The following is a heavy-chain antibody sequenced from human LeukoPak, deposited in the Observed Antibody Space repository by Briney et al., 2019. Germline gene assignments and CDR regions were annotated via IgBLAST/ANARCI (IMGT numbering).Heavy chain of an antibody. Sequence: PGGSLRLSCAASGFTFSSYEINWVRQAPGKGLEWVSYISSSGSTIYYADSVKGRFTVSRDNAKNSLYLQMNSLRAEDTAVYYCVRLVVEGSSCHGRVVGAKGTTVTVP. J-gene: IGHJ6*03. D-gene: IGHD6-19*01. CDR2: ISSSGSTI. V-gene: IGHV3-48*03. CDR3: VRLVVEGSSCHGRVV. CDR1: GFTFSSYE.